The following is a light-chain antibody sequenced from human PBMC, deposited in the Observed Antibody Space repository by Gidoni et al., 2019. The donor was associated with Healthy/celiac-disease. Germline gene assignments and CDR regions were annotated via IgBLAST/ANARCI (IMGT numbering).Light chain of an antibody. J-gene: IGLJ2*01. CDR1: SSNIGAGYD. Sequence: QSVLTQPSSVSGAPGQRVTISCTGSSSNIGAGYDVHWYQQLPGTAPKLLIYGNSNRPSGVPDRFSGSKSGTSASLAITGRQAEDEADYYGQSYDSSLSAVFGGGTKLTVL. CDR2: GNS. V-gene: IGLV1-40*01. CDR3: QSYDSSLSAV.